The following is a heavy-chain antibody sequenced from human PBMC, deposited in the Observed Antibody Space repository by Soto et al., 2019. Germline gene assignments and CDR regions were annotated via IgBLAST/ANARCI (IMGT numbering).Heavy chain of an antibody. V-gene: IGHV1-3*01. CDR3: ARGVGYSGYDRHYGSSGYPIDY. J-gene: IGHJ4*02. CDR2: INAGNGNT. CDR1: GYTFTSYA. D-gene: IGHD5-12*01. Sequence: GASVKVSCKASGYTFTSYAMHWVRQAPGQRLEWMGWINAGNGNTKYSQKFQGRVTITRDTSASTAYMELSSLRSEDTAVYYCARGVGYSGYDRHYGSSGYPIDYWGQGTLVTVSS.